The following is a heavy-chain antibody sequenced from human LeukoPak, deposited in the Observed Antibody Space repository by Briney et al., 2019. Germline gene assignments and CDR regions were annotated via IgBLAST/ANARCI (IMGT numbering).Heavy chain of an antibody. V-gene: IGHV4-39*01. J-gene: IGHJ3*02. CDR1: GGSISSSFYY. CDR3: ARHKEKYYPGPFDI. D-gene: IGHD3-16*01. CDR2: IYYSGST. Sequence: SETLSLTCAVSGGSISSSFYYWGWIRQPPGKGLEWIGNIYYSGSTYYNPSLKSRVTIFVDTSKNQFSLNLSSVTAADTAFYYCARHKEKYYPGPFDIWGQGTMVTVSS.